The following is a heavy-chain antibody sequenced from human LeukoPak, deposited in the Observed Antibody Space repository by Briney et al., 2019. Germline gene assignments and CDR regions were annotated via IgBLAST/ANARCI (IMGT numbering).Heavy chain of an antibody. V-gene: IGHV3-48*03. J-gene: IGHJ4*02. CDR3: AGDYDSSGYSDY. D-gene: IGHD3-22*01. CDR1: GFTFSSYE. Sequence: GGSLRLSCAASGFTFSSYEMNWVRQAPGKGLEWVSYISSSGSTIYYADSVKGRFTISRDNAKNSLYLQMNSLRAEDTAVYYCAGDYDSSGYSDYWGQGTLVTVSS. CDR2: ISSSGSTI.